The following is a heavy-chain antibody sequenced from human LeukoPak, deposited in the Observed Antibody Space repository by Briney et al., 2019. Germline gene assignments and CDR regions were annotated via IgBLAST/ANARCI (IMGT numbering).Heavy chain of an antibody. Sequence: SETLSLTCAVSGGSITSGGYYYCSWIRQHPGKGLEWIGYIYYSGSTYYNPSLKSRVTISVDTSKNQFSLKLSSVTAADTAVYYCARQGVAGMIVGGDGYWGQGTLVTVSS. J-gene: IGHJ4*02. CDR2: IYYSGST. CDR3: ARQGVAGMIVGGDGY. CDR1: GGSITSGGYY. D-gene: IGHD3-22*01. V-gene: IGHV4-31*11.